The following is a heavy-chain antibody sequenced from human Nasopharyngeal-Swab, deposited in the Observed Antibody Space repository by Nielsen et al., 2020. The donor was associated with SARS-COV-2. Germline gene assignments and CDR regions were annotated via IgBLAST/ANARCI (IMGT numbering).Heavy chain of an antibody. J-gene: IGHJ3*02. CDR3: ARRRNHVFDI. V-gene: IGHV4-39*01. Sequence: WIRQPTGKGLEWIGSICSGGTTFYNASHKRRVTICVDTSKSQFSLHLPSVTAADTAVYYCARRRNHVFDIWGQGTMVTVSS. CDR2: ICSGGTT.